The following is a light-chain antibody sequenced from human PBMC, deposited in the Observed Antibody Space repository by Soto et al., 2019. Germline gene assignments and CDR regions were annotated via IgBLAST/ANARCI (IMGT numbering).Light chain of an antibody. CDR3: QQLYTLPVT. V-gene: IGKV1-9*01. Sequence: DIQLTQSPSFLSASVGDRVTITCRASQGINNYLAWYQQKSGKAPKLLIYAAYTLQSGVPSRFSGSGSGTEFTLTISSLQPEDFATYYCQQLYTLPVTFGQGTRLEIK. J-gene: IGKJ5*01. CDR1: QGINNY. CDR2: AAY.